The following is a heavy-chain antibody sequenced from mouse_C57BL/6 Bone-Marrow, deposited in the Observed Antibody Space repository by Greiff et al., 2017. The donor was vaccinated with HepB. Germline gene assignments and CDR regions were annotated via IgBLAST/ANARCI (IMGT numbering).Heavy chain of an antibody. D-gene: IGHD1-1*02. CDR2: IHPNSGST. J-gene: IGHJ1*03. CDR3: DIWSWYFDV. Sequence: VQLKQPGAELVKPGASVKLSCKASGYTFTSYWMHWVKQRPGQGLEWIGMIHPNSGSTNYNEKFKSKATLTVDKSSSTAYMQLSSLTSEDSAVYYCDIWSWYFDVWGTGTTVTVSS. CDR1: GYTFTSYW. V-gene: IGHV1-64*01.